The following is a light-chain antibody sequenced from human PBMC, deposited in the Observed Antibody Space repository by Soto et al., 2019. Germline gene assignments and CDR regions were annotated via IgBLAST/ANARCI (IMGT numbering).Light chain of an antibody. J-gene: IGKJ4*01. CDR3: QQRSNWPLT. Sequence: EIVLTQSPATLSLSPGERATLSCRASRSVGNNLAWYQKKPGQAPGLLIYAASTRATGIPARFSGSGSGTDFTLTISSLEPEDFAVYYCQQRSNWPLTFGGGTKVDSK. CDR2: AAS. V-gene: IGKV3-11*01. CDR1: RSVGNN.